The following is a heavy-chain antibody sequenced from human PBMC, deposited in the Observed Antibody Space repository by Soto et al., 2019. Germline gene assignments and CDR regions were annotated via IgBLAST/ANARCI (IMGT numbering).Heavy chain of an antibody. D-gene: IGHD2-2*01. Sequence: PGGSLRLSCAASGFTFSSYALSWVRQAPGKGLEWVSLIGESGTPTYYADSVKGRFTISRDNSGNTLFLEMYSLRAEDTAVYYCARYIPGVRYYGMDVWGQRTTVTVSS. CDR3: ARYIPGVRYYGMDV. V-gene: IGHV3-23*01. CDR2: IGESGTPT. J-gene: IGHJ6*02. CDR1: GFTFSSYA.